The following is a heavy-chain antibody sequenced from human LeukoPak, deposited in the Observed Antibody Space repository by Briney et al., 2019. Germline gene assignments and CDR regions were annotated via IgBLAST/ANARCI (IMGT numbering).Heavy chain of an antibody. V-gene: IGHV1-69*04. CDR1: GGTFSSYA. Sequence: ASVKVSCKASGGTFSSYAISWVRQAPGQELEWMGRIIPILGIANYAQKFQGRVTITADKSTSTAYMELSSLRSEDTAVYYCARTPTTVTTGPSNWFDPWGQGTLVTVSS. D-gene: IGHD4-17*01. J-gene: IGHJ5*02. CDR2: IIPILGIA. CDR3: ARTPTTVTTGPSNWFDP.